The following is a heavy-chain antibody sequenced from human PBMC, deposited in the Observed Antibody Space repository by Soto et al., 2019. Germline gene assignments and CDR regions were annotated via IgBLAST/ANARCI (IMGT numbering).Heavy chain of an antibody. D-gene: IGHD5-18*01. CDR2: ISYDGSNK. CDR1: GFTFSSYG. Sequence: QVQLVESGGGVVQPGRSLRLSCAASGFTFSSYGMHWVRQAPGKGLEWVAVISYDGSNKYYADSVKGRFTISRDNSKNTLYLQMNSLRAEDTAVYYCAKDLRGYSYSDYFDYWGQGTLVTVSS. J-gene: IGHJ4*02. V-gene: IGHV3-30*18. CDR3: AKDLRGYSYSDYFDY.